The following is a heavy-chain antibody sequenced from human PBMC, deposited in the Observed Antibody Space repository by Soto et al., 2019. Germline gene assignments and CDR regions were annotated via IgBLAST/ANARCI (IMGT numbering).Heavy chain of an antibody. V-gene: IGHV1-2*02. J-gene: IGHJ4*02. CDR3: ARDRPSDY. Sequence: QVQLVQSGAAVKKPGASLKVSCKASGYTFTAYYMHWVRQAPGQGLEWMGWINPNTGDTKIAQKFQGRVTMTRDSSIRAAYVDVCILESDDTAVYYCARDRPSDYCGQGTRVTVSS. CDR1: GYTFTAYY. CDR2: INPNTGDT.